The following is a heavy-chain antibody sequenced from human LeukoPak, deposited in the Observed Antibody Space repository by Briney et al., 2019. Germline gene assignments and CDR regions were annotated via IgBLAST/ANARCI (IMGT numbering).Heavy chain of an antibody. CDR3: TRGFKGRRDY. CDR2: MNPNSGNT. J-gene: IGHJ4*02. CDR1: GYTFTTCD. V-gene: IGHV1-8*01. Sequence: ASVKVSCKASGYTFTTCDINWVRQATGQGLEWLGWMNPNSGNTGYAQSFQGRVTMTRDTSISTAYMELSNLRSEDTAIYYCTRGFKGRRDYWGQGTLVTVSS. D-gene: IGHD6-25*01.